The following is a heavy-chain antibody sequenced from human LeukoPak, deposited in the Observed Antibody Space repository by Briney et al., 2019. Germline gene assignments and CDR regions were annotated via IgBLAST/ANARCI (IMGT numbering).Heavy chain of an antibody. CDR3: AYNRDFALDN. J-gene: IGHJ4*02. D-gene: IGHD1-14*01. CDR2: IYHTGGA. Sequence: PSETLSLTCAVSGVPIASHSWWSWVRQPPGEGLEWIGEIYHTGGANYKPSLKSRVTMSVDTSNNHFSLKLTSVTAADTAVYFCAYNRDFALDNWGQGTLVTVSS. CDR1: GVPIASHSW. V-gene: IGHV4/OR15-8*01.